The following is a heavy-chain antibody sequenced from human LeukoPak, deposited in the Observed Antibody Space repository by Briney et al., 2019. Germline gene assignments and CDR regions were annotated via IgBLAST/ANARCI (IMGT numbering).Heavy chain of an antibody. J-gene: IGHJ4*02. CDR2: MNPNSGNT. CDR1: GYTFTSYD. D-gene: IGHD6-6*01. Sequence: ASVKVSCKASGYTFTSYDINWVRQATGQGLEWMGWMNPNSGNTGYAQKFQGRVTITRNTSISTAYMELSSLRSEDTAVYYCARGLRVWYSSSSDGPGYWGQGTLVTVSS. V-gene: IGHV1-8*03. CDR3: ARGLRVWYSSSSDGPGY.